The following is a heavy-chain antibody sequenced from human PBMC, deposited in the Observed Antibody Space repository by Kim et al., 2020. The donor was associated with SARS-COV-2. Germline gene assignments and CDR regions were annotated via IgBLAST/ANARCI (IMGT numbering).Heavy chain of an antibody. CDR3: AREGLGEGIVTARGPLEY. Sequence: GGSLRLSCAASGFTFSDYSMNWVRQAPGKGLEWVSSISSSSSYIYYADSVKGRFTISRDNAKNSLYLQMSSVRAEDTAVYYCAREGLGEGIVTARGPLEYWGQGTLVTVSS. CDR2: ISSSSSYI. CDR1: GFTFSDYS. D-gene: IGHD1-26*01. V-gene: IGHV3-21*01. J-gene: IGHJ4*02.